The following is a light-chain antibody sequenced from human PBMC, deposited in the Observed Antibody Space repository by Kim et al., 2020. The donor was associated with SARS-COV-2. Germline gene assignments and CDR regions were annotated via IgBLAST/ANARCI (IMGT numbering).Light chain of an antibody. J-gene: IGLJ2*01. CDR1: SSDVGGYNY. CDR3: CSYAGSYREV. Sequence: QSALTQPRSVSGSPGQSVTISCTGTSSDVGGYNYVSWYQQHPGKAPKLMIYDVSKRPSGVPDRFSGSKSGNTASLTISGLQAEDEADYYCCSYAGSYREVFGGGTQLTV. V-gene: IGLV2-11*01. CDR2: DVS.